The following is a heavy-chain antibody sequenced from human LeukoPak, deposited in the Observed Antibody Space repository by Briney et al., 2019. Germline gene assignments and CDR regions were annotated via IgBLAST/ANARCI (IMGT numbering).Heavy chain of an antibody. CDR2: IYYSGST. CDR3: ARIGIYSGSYVNY. Sequence: SETLSLTCTVSGGSISSSSYYWGWIRQPPGKGLEWIGSIYYSGSTYYNPSLKSRVTISVDTSKNQFSLKLSSVTAADTAVYYCARIGIYSGSYVNYWGQGTLVTVSS. J-gene: IGHJ4*02. V-gene: IGHV4-39*07. CDR1: GGSISSSSYY. D-gene: IGHD1-26*01.